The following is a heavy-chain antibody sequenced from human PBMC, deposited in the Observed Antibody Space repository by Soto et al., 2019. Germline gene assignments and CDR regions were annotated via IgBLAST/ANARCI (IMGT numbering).Heavy chain of an antibody. J-gene: IGHJ4*02. V-gene: IGHV3-23*01. CDR1: GFTFSSNA. D-gene: IGHD1-26*01. CDR2: ITDTGGDS. CDR3: ARASGERYPGSLVFDS. Sequence: GGSLRLSCAASGFTFSSNAMNWVRQAPGEGLEWVSVITDTGGDSLYADSVKGRFTISRDNSKNTLYLQMTSPRAEDTAIYYCARASGERYPGSLVFDSWGQGTRGTVSS.